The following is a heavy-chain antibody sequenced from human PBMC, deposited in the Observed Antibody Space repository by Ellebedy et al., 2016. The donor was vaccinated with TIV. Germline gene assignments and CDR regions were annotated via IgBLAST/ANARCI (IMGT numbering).Heavy chain of an antibody. CDR1: GGSFSGYY. J-gene: IGHJ3*02. CDR3: ARHGYSAFDI. Sequence: MPSETLSLTCAVYGGSFSGYYWSWIRQPPGKGLEWIGEINHSGSTNYNPSLKSRVTISVDTSKNQFSLKLSSVTAADTAVYYCARHGYSAFDIWGQGTMVTVSS. CDR2: INHSGST. D-gene: IGHD5-18*01. V-gene: IGHV4-34*01.